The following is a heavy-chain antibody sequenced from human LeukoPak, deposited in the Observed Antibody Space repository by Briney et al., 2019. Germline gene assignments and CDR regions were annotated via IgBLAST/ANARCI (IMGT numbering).Heavy chain of an antibody. CDR1: GFTFSSYG. V-gene: IGHV3-30*02. D-gene: IGHD4-17*01. CDR3: AEDNGRLRPDLIDY. CDR2: IRYDGSNK. Sequence: GGSLRLSCAASGFTFSSYGMHWVRQAPGKGLEWVAFIRYDGSNKYYADSVKGRFTISRDNSKNTLYLQMNSLRAEDTAVYYCAEDNGRLRPDLIDYWGQGTLVTVSS. J-gene: IGHJ4*02.